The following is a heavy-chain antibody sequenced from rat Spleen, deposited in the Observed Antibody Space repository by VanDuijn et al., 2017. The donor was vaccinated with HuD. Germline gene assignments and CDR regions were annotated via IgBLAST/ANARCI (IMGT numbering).Heavy chain of an antibody. D-gene: IGHD1-11*01. CDR3: ARHGGLRNWFAY. CDR1: GFTFVDYD. Sequence: EVQLVESGGGLVQPGGSLKHSCAASGFTFVDYDMAWVRQTPTKGLEWIASINTGGDITYYRDSVKGRFTISRDDAKNTQYLQMDSLRSEDTATYYCARHGGLRNWFAYWGQGTLVTVSS. V-gene: IGHV5S13*01. CDR2: INTGGDIT. J-gene: IGHJ3*01.